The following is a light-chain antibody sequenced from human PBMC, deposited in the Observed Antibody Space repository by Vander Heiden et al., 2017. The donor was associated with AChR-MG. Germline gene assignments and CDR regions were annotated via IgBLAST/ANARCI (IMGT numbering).Light chain of an antibody. CDR1: QNIANF. J-gene: IGKJ4*01. V-gene: IGKV1-39*01. Sequence: DIQMTQSPSSLSASVGDRVTITCRASQNIANFLNWYLQKPGKAPKFLIYAATQWQSGVPSGFSGSGSGTAFTLTISSLQPEDFATYYCQQSYNTPFTFGGGTKVEIK. CDR3: QQSYNTPFT. CDR2: AAT.